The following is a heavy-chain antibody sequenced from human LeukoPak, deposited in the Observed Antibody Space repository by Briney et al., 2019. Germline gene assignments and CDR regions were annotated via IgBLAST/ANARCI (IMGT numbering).Heavy chain of an antibody. J-gene: IGHJ4*02. V-gene: IGHV1-69*05. D-gene: IGHD2-2*01. CDR2: IIPIFGTA. Sequence: SVKVSCKASGCTFSSYAISWVRQAPGQGLEWMGGIIPIFGTANYAQKFQGRVTITTDESTSTAYMELSSLRSEDTAVYYRARGYCSSTSCYDLGEYDYWGQGTLVTVSS. CDR3: ARGYCSSTSCYDLGEYDY. CDR1: GCTFSSYA.